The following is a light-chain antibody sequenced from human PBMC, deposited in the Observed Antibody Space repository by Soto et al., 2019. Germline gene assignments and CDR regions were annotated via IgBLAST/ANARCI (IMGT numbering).Light chain of an antibody. CDR1: SSDVGGYNY. J-gene: IGLJ1*01. Sequence: QSVLTQPASVSGSPGQSIAISCTGTSSDVGGYNYVSWYQQHPGKAPKLIIHDVTNRPSGVSNRFSGSKSGNTASLTISGLQAEDEADYYCSSYTSISTYVFGTGTKVTVL. V-gene: IGLV2-14*01. CDR2: DVT. CDR3: SSYTSISTYV.